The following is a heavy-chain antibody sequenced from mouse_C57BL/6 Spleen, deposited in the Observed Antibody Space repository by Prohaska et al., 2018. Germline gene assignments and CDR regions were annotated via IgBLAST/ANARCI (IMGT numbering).Heavy chain of an antibody. CDR1: GFTFSDYY. D-gene: IGHD4-1*01. Sequence: EVKLVESEGGLVQPGSSMKLSCTSSGFTFSDYYMAWVRQVPEKGLEWVANINYDGSSTYYLDSLKSRFIISRDNAKNILYLQMSSLKSEDTATYYCARWDWDVYFDYWGQGTTLTVSS. J-gene: IGHJ2*01. CDR2: INYDGSST. CDR3: ARWDWDVYFDY. V-gene: IGHV5-16*01.